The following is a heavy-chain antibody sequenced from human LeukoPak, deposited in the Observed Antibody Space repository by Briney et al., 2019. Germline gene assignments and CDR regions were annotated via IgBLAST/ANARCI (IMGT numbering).Heavy chain of an antibody. D-gene: IGHD2-15*01. Sequence: PGGSLRLSCVASGFTFRDYSMNWVRQAPGKRPEWVSFISGSGGNIQYADSVKGRFTISRDNAKNSLYLQMNSLRAEDTAVYYCARVVAYCSGGSCSRYYFDSWGQGTLVTVSS. CDR1: GFTFRDYS. J-gene: IGHJ4*02. V-gene: IGHV3-21*01. CDR2: ISGSGGNI. CDR3: ARVVAYCSGGSCSRYYFDS.